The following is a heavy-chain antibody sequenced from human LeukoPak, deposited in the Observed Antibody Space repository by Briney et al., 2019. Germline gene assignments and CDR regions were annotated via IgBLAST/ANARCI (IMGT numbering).Heavy chain of an antibody. CDR3: ARELIAAAGSPFDY. CDR1: GFTFSSYS. CDR2: ISSSSSYI. Sequence: GGSLRLSCAASGFTFSSYSMNWVRQAPGKGLEWVSSISSSSSYIYYADSVKGRFTISRDNDKNSLYLQMNSLRAEDTAVYYCARELIAAAGSPFDYWGQGTLVTVSS. V-gene: IGHV3-21*01. J-gene: IGHJ4*02. D-gene: IGHD6-13*01.